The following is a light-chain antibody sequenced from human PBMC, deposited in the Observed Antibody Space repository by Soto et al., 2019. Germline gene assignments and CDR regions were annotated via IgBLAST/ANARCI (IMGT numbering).Light chain of an antibody. CDR3: AAWDDSLDGPVV. V-gene: IGLV1-44*01. Sequence: QSVLTQPPSASGAPGQRVTISCSGSRSNIGSRTVSCYQKVPGAAPKLLMYSNDQRPSEVPDRFSGSKSGSSASLAISGLQSEDEADYYCAAWDDSLDGPVVFGGGTKLTVL. CDR2: SND. CDR1: RSNIGSRT. J-gene: IGLJ2*01.